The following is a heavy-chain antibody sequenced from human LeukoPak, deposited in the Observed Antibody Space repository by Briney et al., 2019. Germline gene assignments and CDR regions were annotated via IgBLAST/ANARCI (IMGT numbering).Heavy chain of an antibody. D-gene: IGHD1-26*01. CDR2: ISGSGGSA. J-gene: IGHJ4*02. V-gene: IGHV3-23*01. Sequence: GGSLRLSCAASGFTFSNYAMTWVRQAPGKGLEWVSTISGSGGSAYYADSVKGRFTISRDNSNNTLYLQMYTLRAEDTAVYYCAKSEAEQFRPYFDYWGQGTLVTVSS. CDR1: GFTFSNYA. CDR3: AKSEAEQFRPYFDY.